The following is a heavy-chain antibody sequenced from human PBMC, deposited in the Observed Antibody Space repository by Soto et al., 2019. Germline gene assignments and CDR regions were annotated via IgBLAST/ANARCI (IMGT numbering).Heavy chain of an antibody. D-gene: IGHD4-17*01. CDR1: GFTFSSCA. CDR3: AKAPLKASAPLYGANFDY. J-gene: IGHJ4*02. V-gene: IGHV3-23*01. Sequence: GGSLRLSCAASGFTFSSCAMSWVRQAPGKGLEWVSAISGSGGSTYYADSVKGRFTISRDNSKNTLSLQMNSLRAEDTAVYYCAKAPLKASAPLYGANFDYWGQGTLVTVS. CDR2: ISGSGGST.